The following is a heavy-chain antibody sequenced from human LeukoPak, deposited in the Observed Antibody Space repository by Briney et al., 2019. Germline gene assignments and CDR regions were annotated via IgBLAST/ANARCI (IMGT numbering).Heavy chain of an antibody. CDR2: ISGSGGST. Sequence: GGSLRLSCAASGFTFSSYAMSWVRQAPGKGLEWVSAISGSGGSTYYADSVKGRFTISRDNSKNTLYLQMNSLRAEDTAVYYYAKSPTYYDILNYFDYWGQGTLVTVSS. J-gene: IGHJ4*02. CDR1: GFTFSSYA. D-gene: IGHD3-9*01. V-gene: IGHV3-23*01. CDR3: AKSPTYYDILNYFDY.